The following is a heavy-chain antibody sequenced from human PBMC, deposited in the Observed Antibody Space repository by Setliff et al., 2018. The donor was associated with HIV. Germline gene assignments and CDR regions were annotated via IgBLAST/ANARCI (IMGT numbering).Heavy chain of an antibody. Sequence: ASVKVSCKASGYTFTGYYMHWVRQAPGQGLEWMGWINPNSGGTNYAQKFQGRVTITADESTTTAYMELSSLRSEDTAVYYCVRVTSSSTGYNYYYGMDVWGQGTKVTVSS. V-gene: IGHV1-2*02. CDR2: INPNSGGT. J-gene: IGHJ6*02. CDR3: VRVTSSSTGYNYYYGMDV. D-gene: IGHD6-6*01. CDR1: GYTFTGYY.